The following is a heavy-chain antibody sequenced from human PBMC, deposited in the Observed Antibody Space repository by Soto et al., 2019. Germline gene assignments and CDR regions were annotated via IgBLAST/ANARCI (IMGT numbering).Heavy chain of an antibody. V-gene: IGHV4-34*01. D-gene: IGHD2-2*01. CDR1: GGSFSGYY. CDR3: ARGSPRDIVVVPAAIPGTKWFDP. J-gene: IGHJ5*02. Sequence: PSETLSLTCAVYGGSFSGYYWSWIRQPPGKGLEWIGEINHSGSTNYNPSLKSRVTISVDTSKNQFSLKLSSVTAADTAVYYCARGSPRDIVVVPAAIPGTKWFDPWGQGTLVTVSS. CDR2: INHSGST.